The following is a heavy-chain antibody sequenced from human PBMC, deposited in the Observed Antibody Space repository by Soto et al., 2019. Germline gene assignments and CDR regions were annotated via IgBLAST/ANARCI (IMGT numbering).Heavy chain of an antibody. CDR3: ARHFDVNTALDYYYFDL. CDR1: GVSISPYY. J-gene: IGHJ2*01. V-gene: IGHV4-4*07. CDR2: LYSSGRA. Sequence: QVQLQESGPGLVKTSETLSLTCTVSGVSISPYYWTWIRQPAGKGLEWIGHLYSSGRATYNPSLKNRVTMSVFRDHFFLTLKSVTAADTAVYYCARHFDVNTALDYYYFDLWGRGALGTVSS. D-gene: IGHD5-18*01.